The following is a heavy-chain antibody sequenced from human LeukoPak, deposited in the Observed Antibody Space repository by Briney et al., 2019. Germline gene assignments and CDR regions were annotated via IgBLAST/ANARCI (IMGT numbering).Heavy chain of an antibody. CDR2: INWSGGKT. V-gene: IGHV3-20*04. CDR3: AREGEKTYYDFWTTYYIGY. J-gene: IGHJ4*02. D-gene: IGHD3-3*01. CDR1: GFTFGDYG. Sequence: PGGSLRLSCAASGFTFGDYGMTWVRQAPGKGLEWVASINWSGGKTGYADSVKGRFTISRDNAKNSLYLQLNSLRAEDTALYYCAREGEKTYYDFWTTYYIGYWGQGTLVTVSS.